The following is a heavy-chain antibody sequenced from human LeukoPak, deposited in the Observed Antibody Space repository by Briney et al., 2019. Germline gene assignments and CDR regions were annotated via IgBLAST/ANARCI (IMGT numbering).Heavy chain of an antibody. D-gene: IGHD3-10*01. Sequence: SVRVSCQTPGGTFTSHAISWVRQAPGQGLEWMGGINAFIGTANYAQKFQGRVTITTDEATSTAYMELSSLRYEDTAVYYCARVEVNSYASGSPLDYWGQGTLVTVSS. CDR2: INAFIGTA. J-gene: IGHJ4*02. CDR1: GGTFTSHA. V-gene: IGHV1-69*05. CDR3: ARVEVNSYASGSPLDY.